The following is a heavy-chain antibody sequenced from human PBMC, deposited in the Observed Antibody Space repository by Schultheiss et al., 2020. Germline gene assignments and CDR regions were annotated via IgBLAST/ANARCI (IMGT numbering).Heavy chain of an antibody. J-gene: IGHJ6*02. V-gene: IGHV3-13*01. Sequence: GESLKISCAASGFTFSSYGMHWVRQATGKGLEWVSAIGTAGDTYYPGSVKGRFTISRENAKNSLYLQMNSLRAEDTAVYYCAREGRESYGLDVWGQGTTVTVSS. CDR2: IGTAGDT. CDR3: AREGRESYGLDV. CDR1: GFTFSSYG.